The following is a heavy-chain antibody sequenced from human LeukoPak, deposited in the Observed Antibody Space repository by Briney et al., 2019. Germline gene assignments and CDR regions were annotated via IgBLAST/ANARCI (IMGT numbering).Heavy chain of an antibody. CDR3: AKDLGDYADY. Sequence: GGSLRLSCAASEFTFSNYALHWVRQAPGKGLQWVAVISYDGNTIHYADSVKGRFVISRDTSKNTLYLQMNSLRAEDTAVYYCAKDLGDYADYWGQGTLVTVSS. D-gene: IGHD4-17*01. J-gene: IGHJ4*02. CDR2: ISYDGNTI. CDR1: EFTFSNYA. V-gene: IGHV3-30*09.